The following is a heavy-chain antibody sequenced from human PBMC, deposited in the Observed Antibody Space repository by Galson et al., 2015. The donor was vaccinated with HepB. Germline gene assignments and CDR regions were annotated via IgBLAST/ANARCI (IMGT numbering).Heavy chain of an antibody. CDR3: ARGEYT. V-gene: IGHV4-30-4*01. D-gene: IGHD2/OR15-2a*01. Sequence: LTCAVSGGSISSDNNFWCWVRQPPGKGLEWIGYISKSGSTHYNPSLKSRVVISVDTSKNHFSLKLSSVTAADTAVYYCARGEYTWGQGILVTVSS. J-gene: IGHJ5*02. CDR1: GGSISSDNNF. CDR2: ISKSGST.